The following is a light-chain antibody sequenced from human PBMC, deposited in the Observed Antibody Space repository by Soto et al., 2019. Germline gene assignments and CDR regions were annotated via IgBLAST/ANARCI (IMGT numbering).Light chain of an antibody. CDR3: QQYGSSPWT. V-gene: IGKV3-20*01. Sequence: EIVLTQSPGTLSLSPGERVTLSCRASQSVSSSYLAWYQQKPGQAPRLLIYGASSRATGIPDRFSGSGSGTEFTLTISRLETEDFEVYYCQQYGSSPWTFGQGTKVEIK. J-gene: IGKJ1*01. CDR2: GAS. CDR1: QSVSSSY.